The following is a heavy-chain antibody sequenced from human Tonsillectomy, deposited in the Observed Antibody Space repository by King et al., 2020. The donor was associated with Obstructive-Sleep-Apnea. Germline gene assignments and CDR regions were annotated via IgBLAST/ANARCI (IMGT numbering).Heavy chain of an antibody. D-gene: IGHD6-13*01. CDR2: ISSSSSYI. V-gene: IGHV3-21*01. J-gene: IGHJ6*02. CDR3: ARVYSSSWYRDYYYYYGMDV. CDR1: GFTFSSYS. Sequence: VQLVESGGGLVKPGGSLRLSCAASGFTFSSYSMNWVRQAPGKGLEWVSSISSSSSYIYYADSVKGRFTISRDNAKNSLYLQMNSLRAEDTAVYYCARVYSSSWYRDYYYYYGMDVWGQGTTVTVSS.